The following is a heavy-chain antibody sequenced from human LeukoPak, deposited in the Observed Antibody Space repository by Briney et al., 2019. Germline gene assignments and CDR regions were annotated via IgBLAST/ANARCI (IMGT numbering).Heavy chain of an antibody. CDR3: ARDRGRGYSYGSPH. V-gene: IGHV3-53*01. CDR2: IYSGGST. Sequence: AGGSLRLSCAASGFTVSNNYMNWVRQAPGKGLEWVSIIYSGGSTDYADSVKGRFTISRDNAKNSLYLQMNSLRAEDTAVYYCARDRGRGYSYGSPHWGQGTLVTVSS. J-gene: IGHJ4*02. CDR1: GFTVSNNY. D-gene: IGHD5-18*01.